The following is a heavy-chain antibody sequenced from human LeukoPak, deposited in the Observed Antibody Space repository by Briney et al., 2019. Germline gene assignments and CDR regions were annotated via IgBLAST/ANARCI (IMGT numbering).Heavy chain of an antibody. J-gene: IGHJ4*02. CDR1: GGSFSGYY. CDR3: ARSSNSYGYVFKS. V-gene: IGHV4-34*01. CDR2: INHSGST. Sequence: SETLSLTCAVYGGSFSGYYWSWIRQPPGRGLEWIGEINHSGSTNYNPSLKSRVTMPVDTSKNQFSLKLSSVTAADTAVYYCARSSNSYGYVFKSWGQGTLVTVSS. D-gene: IGHD5-18*01.